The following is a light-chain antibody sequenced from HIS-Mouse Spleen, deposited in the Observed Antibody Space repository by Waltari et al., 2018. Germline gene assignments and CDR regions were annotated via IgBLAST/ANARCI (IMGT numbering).Light chain of an antibody. Sequence: QSALTPPASVSGSPGQSLTISCTGTSSDVGSYNLVPWYQQHPGKAPKLLIYEGSKRPSGVSNRFSGSKSGNTASLTISGLQAEDEADYYCCSYAGSSTWVFGGGTKLTVL. J-gene: IGLJ3*02. CDR2: EGS. CDR3: CSYAGSSTWV. V-gene: IGLV2-23*01. CDR1: SSDVGSYNL.